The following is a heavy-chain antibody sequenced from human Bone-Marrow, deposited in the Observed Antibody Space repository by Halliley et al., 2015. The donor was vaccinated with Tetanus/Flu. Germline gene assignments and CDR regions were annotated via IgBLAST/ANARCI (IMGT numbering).Heavy chain of an antibody. CDR2: IGSGADT. D-gene: IGHD1-1*01. J-gene: IGHJ6*02. CDR1: GFTFSSYA. CDR3: ARIARRRPNFYYGLDV. V-gene: IGHV3-23*01. Sequence: SLRLSCAASGFTFSSYAMTWVRQAPGKGLEWVSTIGSGADTHYADSVKGRFTISRDNSRNTFFLQMNSLRGEDTALYYCARIARRRPNFYYGLDVWGQGTTVTVSS.